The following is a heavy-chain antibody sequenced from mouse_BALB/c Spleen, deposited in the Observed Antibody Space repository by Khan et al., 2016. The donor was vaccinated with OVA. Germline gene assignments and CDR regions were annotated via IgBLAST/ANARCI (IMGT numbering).Heavy chain of an antibody. V-gene: IGHV3-1*02. J-gene: IGHJ4*01. Sequence: VQLKESGPDLVKPSQSLSLTCTVTGYSITSGYSWHWIRQFPGNKLEWMGYIYHSGTINYNPSLKSRFSITRDTSKNLFFLQLNSVTTEDTATYYCARDGNYMDYWGQGTSVTVSS. CDR3: ARDGNYMDY. D-gene: IGHD2-1*01. CDR2: IYHSGTI. CDR1: GYSITSGYS.